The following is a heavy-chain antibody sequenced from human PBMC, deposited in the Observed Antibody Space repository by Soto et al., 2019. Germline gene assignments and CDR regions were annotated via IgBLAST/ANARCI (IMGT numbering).Heavy chain of an antibody. D-gene: IGHD2-2*01. Sequence: GRSLRLSCAASGLPFRNFAMAWVRQAPGKGLEWVSIISNSGSSTYHGDSVKGRFATSRDNSKGTLSLHMRGVRIDDTAVYFCARADLLWDSFDLWGQGTLVTVSS. J-gene: IGHJ4*02. CDR3: ARADLLWDSFDL. CDR2: ISNSGSST. V-gene: IGHV3-23*05. CDR1: GLPFRNFA.